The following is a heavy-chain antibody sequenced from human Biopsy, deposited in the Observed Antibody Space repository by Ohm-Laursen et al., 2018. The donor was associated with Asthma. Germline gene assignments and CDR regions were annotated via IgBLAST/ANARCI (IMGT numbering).Heavy chain of an antibody. J-gene: IGHJ6*02. CDR2: VTYDGISQ. V-gene: IGHV3-30*03. Sequence: SLRLSCAASGFAFSNYGMHWVRQVAGKGLDWVAVVTYDGISQYYAESVKGRFTISRDNSRNTLNLQMNSVRPDDTAVYFCARERAGVLGSYNGMDVWGPGTTVSVSS. D-gene: IGHD2-8*01. CDR1: GFAFSNYG. CDR3: ARERAGVLGSYNGMDV.